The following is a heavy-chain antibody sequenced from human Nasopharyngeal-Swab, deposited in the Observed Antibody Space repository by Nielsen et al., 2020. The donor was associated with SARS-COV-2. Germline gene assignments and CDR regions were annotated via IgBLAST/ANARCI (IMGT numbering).Heavy chain of an antibody. V-gene: IGHV3-74*01. CDR2: INSDGSRT. CDR1: GFTFSDSW. CDR3: AVGQHAGAFDY. D-gene: IGHD1-26*01. J-gene: IGHJ4*02. Sequence: GESLKISCAVSGFTFSDSWIHWVRQAPGKGLVWVSRINSDGSRTGYADSVKGRFTISRDNAKNMLYLQMNSLRAEDTAVYYCAVGQHAGAFDYWGQGTLVTVSS.